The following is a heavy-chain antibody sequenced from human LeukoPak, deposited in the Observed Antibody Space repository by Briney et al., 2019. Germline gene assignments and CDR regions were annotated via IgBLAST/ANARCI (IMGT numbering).Heavy chain of an antibody. J-gene: IGHJ4*02. CDR2: ISYDGSNK. V-gene: IGHV3-30*03. CDR1: GFTFSSYG. CDR3: ARPGIALAGDY. D-gene: IGHD6-19*01. Sequence: KPGRSLRLSCAASGFTFSSYGMHWVRQAPGKGLEWVAVISYDGSNKYYADSVKGRFTISRDNPKNTLYLQMNSLRAEDTAVYYCARPGIALAGDYWGQGALVTVSS.